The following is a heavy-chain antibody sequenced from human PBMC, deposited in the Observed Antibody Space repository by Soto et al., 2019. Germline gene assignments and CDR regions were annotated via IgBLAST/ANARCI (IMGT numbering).Heavy chain of an antibody. D-gene: IGHD3-10*01. CDR2: ISGSGGST. J-gene: IGHJ3*02. Sequence: WGSLRLSCAASGFTFSSYAMSWVRQAPGKGLEWVSAISGSGGSTYYADSVKGRFTISRDNSKNTLYLQMNSLRAEDTAVYYCAKTWGSGGHAFDSWGQGTMVTVSS. CDR3: AKTWGSGGHAFDS. CDR1: GFTFSSYA. V-gene: IGHV3-23*01.